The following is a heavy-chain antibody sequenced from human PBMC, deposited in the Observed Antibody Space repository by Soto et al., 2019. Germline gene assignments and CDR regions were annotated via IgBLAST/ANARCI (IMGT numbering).Heavy chain of an antibody. Sequence: PGGSLRLSCAASGFTFSNAWMSWVRQAPGKGLEWVGRIKSKTDGGTTDYAAPVKGRFTISRDDSKNTLYLQMNSLRAEDTAVYSCARELIAAAGRLDYWGQGTLVTVSS. D-gene: IGHD6-13*01. CDR2: IKSKTDGGTT. CDR3: ARELIAAAGRLDY. CDR1: GFTFSNAW. J-gene: IGHJ4*02. V-gene: IGHV3-15*01.